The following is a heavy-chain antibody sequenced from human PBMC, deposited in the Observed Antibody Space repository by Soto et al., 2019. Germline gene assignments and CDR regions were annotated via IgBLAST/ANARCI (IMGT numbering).Heavy chain of an antibody. CDR3: TRPPYDFWSGYYYGMDV. CDR1: GFTVSGSA. Sequence: GGSLRLSCAASGFTVSGSAMHGVRQASGKGLEWVGRIRSKANSYATAYAASVKGRFTISRDDSKNTAYLQMNSLKTEDTAVYYCTRPPYDFWSGYYYGMDVWGQGTTVTVSS. V-gene: IGHV3-73*01. J-gene: IGHJ6*02. CDR2: IRSKANSYAT. D-gene: IGHD3-3*01.